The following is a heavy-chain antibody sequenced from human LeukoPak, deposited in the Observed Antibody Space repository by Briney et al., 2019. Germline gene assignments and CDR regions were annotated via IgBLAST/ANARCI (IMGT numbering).Heavy chain of an antibody. CDR2: ISAGGST. CDR1: GFMFSSFS. J-gene: IGHJ4*02. Sequence: GGSLRLSCAASGFMFSSFSMSWVRHVPGTGLEWVSTISAGGSTYYADSVKGRFTISRDNSKNTLFLQMNSLRAEDTAIYYCAKRPAAVRGVIPYLDYWGQGTLVTVSS. CDR3: AKRPAAVRGVIPYLDY. V-gene: IGHV3-23*01. D-gene: IGHD3-10*02.